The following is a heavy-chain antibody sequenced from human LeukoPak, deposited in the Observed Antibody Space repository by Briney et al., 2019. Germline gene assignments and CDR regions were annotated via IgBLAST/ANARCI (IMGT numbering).Heavy chain of an antibody. CDR3: ARRGDHSSSWSYYFDY. Sequence: SVKVSCKASGGTFSSYAISWVRQAPGQGLEWMGGIIPIFSTANYAQKFQGRVTITADESTSTAYMELSSLRSEDAAVYYCARRGDHSSSWSYYFDYWGQGTLVTVSS. V-gene: IGHV1-69*13. J-gene: IGHJ4*02. CDR2: IIPIFSTA. CDR1: GGTFSSYA. D-gene: IGHD6-13*01.